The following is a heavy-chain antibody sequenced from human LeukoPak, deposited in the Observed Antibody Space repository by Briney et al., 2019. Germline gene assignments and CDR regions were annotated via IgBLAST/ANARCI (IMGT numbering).Heavy chain of an antibody. Sequence: ASVKVSCKASGYTFTSNAMNWVRQAPGQGLEWMGWINTNTGNPTYAQGFTGWFVFSLDTSVSTAYLQISSLKAEDTAVYSCARGYSYGSPSEAYYFDYWGQGTLVTVSS. D-gene: IGHD5-18*01. V-gene: IGHV7-4-1*02. CDR2: INTNTGNP. CDR3: ARGYSYGSPSEAYYFDY. CDR1: GYTFTSNA. J-gene: IGHJ4*02.